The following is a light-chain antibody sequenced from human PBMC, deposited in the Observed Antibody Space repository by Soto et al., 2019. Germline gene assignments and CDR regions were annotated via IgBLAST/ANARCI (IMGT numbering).Light chain of an antibody. CDR1: GSDIGGYNY. CDR3: TSYTSSNSVV. J-gene: IGLJ2*01. V-gene: IGLV2-14*01. Sequence: QSALTQPASVSGSPGQSITISCTGTGSDIGGYNYVSWYQQHPGKAPKVMIYEVSNRPSGVSNRFSASKSGNTASLTISGLQAADEADYYCTSYTSSNSVVFGGGTKLTVL. CDR2: EVS.